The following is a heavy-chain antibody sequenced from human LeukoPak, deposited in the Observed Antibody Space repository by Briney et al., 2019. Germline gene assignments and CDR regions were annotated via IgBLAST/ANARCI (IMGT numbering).Heavy chain of an antibody. D-gene: IGHD3-22*01. CDR3: ARDLGSVWYYYDSSGYLY. CDR2: IYHSGST. J-gene: IGHJ4*02. V-gene: IGHV4-38-2*02. Sequence: SETLSLTCTVSGYSISSGYYWGWIRQPPGKGLEWIGSIYHSGSTYYNPSLKSRVTISVDTSKNQFSLKLSSVTAADTAVYYCARDLGSVWYYYDSSGYLYWGQGTLVTVSS. CDR1: GYSISSGYY.